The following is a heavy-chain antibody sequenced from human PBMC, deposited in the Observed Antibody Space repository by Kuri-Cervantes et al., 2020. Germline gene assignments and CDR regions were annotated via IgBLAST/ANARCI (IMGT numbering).Heavy chain of an antibody. J-gene: IGHJ5*02. Sequence: ASVKVSCKASGYTFTSYGISWVRQAPGQGLEWMGWISAYNGNTNYAQKLQGRVTVTTDTSTSTAYMELRSLRSDDTAVYYCARGSSGWYLGAWFDPWGQGTLVTVSS. D-gene: IGHD6-19*01. CDR2: ISAYNGNT. CDR3: ARGSSGWYLGAWFDP. V-gene: IGHV1-18*01. CDR1: GYTFTSYG.